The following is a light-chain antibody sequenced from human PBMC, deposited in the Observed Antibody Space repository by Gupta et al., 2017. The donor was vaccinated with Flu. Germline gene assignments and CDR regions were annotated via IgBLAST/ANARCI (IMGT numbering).Light chain of an antibody. J-gene: IGKJ4*01. CDR1: QSLLYSTNSKNY. CDR3: QQYYITPPT. V-gene: IGKV4-1*01. Sequence: DIVMTQSPDSLAVSLGERATINCKSSQSLLYSTNSKNYLAWYQQKPRQPPKLLIYWASTRESGVPDRFSGSGSGTDFTLTISSLQAEDVAVYCCQQYYITPPTFGGGTKVEIK. CDR2: WAS.